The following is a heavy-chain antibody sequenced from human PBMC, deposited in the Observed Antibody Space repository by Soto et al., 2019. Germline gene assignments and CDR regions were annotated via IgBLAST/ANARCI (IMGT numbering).Heavy chain of an antibody. V-gene: IGHV5-10-1*01. CDR3: ARLLSGAKNGYNMYYFHGLDV. Sequence: PGESLKISCKGSGYNFASYWINWVRQVPGKGLEWMGRIDPTDSYTNYNPSFEGHVTLSADKSISTVYLQWSSLRASDTATYFCARLLSGAKNGYNMYYFHGLDVWGQGTTVTVSS. D-gene: IGHD5-12*01. CDR1: GYNFASYW. J-gene: IGHJ6*02. CDR2: IDPTDSYT.